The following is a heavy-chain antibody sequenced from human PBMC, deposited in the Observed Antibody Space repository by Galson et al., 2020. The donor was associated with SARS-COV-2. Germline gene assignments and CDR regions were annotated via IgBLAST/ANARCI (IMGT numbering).Heavy chain of an antibody. CDR2: MRTTSEGDTT. CDR3: TIVLGKSDMDV. J-gene: IGHJ6*02. V-gene: IGHV3-15*01. D-gene: IGHD2-21*02. Sequence: AGSLRLSCAVSGFTSSNAWMHWIRQAQAKGMEWVGRMRTTSEGDTTDYAAPVQGRLTISRDDSKNTLFLQMNNLKVEDTAMYYCTIVLGKSDMDVWGQGTTFTVSS. CDR1: GFTSSNAW.